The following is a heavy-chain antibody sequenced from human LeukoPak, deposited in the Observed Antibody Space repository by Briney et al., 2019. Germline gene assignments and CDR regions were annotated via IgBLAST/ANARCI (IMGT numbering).Heavy chain of an antibody. CDR1: GFTFSSYA. D-gene: IGHD5-12*01. CDR2: INSDGSSI. J-gene: IGHJ4*02. Sequence: SGGSLRLSCAASGFTFSSYAMHWVRQAPGKGLVWVSRINSDGSSITYADSVKGRFTISRDNAKNTLYLQMNSLRVEDTAVYYCAREGRVSGYDFDCWGQGTLVTVSS. CDR3: AREGRVSGYDFDC. V-gene: IGHV3-74*03.